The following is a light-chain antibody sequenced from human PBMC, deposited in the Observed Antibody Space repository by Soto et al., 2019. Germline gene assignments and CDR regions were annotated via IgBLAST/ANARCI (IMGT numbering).Light chain of an antibody. J-gene: IGKJ1*01. V-gene: IGKV1-5*01. CDR2: DVS. Sequence: DIQMTQSPSTLSASVGDRVTITCRASQSISSWLAWYQQKPGKAPKLLIYDVSDLESGVPSRFSGSGSGTEFTLTISSLQPDDFATYYCQQYDSDWTFGQETKVEIK. CDR1: QSISSW. CDR3: QQYDSDWT.